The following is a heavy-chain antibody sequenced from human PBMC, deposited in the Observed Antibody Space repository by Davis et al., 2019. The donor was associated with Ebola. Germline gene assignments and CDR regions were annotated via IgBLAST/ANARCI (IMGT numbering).Heavy chain of an antibody. CDR1: GYIFSNFG. V-gene: IGHV1-2*06. Sequence: AASVKVSCKASGYIFSNFGVSWVRQAPGQGLEWMGRINPDSGGTDYAQKFQGRVTMTWDTSINTAYMELSRLTSDDTAVYYCARARFVTSFVAVPTTRWFDPWGQGTLVSVSS. J-gene: IGHJ5*02. CDR3: ARARFVTSFVAVPTTRWFDP. D-gene: IGHD2-2*01. CDR2: INPDSGGT.